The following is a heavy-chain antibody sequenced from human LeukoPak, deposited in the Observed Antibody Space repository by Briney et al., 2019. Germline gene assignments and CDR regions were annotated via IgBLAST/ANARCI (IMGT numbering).Heavy chain of an antibody. Sequence: GGSLRLSCAASGFQFSGYGLDWVRQAPDKGLEWVAFIRYDGSNEYYADSVKGRFTISRDNSKNTLYLQMNSLRAEDTAVYYCANLGPYITMIVVVRRVWGKGTTVTVSS. J-gene: IGHJ6*04. D-gene: IGHD3-22*01. CDR2: IRYDGSNE. V-gene: IGHV3-30*02. CDR1: GFQFSGYG. CDR3: ANLGPYITMIVVVRRV.